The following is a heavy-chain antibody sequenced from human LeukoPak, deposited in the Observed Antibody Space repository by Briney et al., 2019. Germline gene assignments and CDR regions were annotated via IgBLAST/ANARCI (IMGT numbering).Heavy chain of an antibody. CDR2: IIPIFGTA. CDR3: ARVSYCGGDCSTGAFDI. J-gene: IGHJ3*02. Sequence: SVKVSCKASGGTFSSYAISWVRQAPGQGLEWMGGIIPIFGTANYTQKFQGRVTITTDESTSTAYMELSSLRSEDTAVYYCARVSYCGGDCSTGAFDIWGQGTMVTVSS. CDR1: GGTFSSYA. D-gene: IGHD2-21*02. V-gene: IGHV1-69*05.